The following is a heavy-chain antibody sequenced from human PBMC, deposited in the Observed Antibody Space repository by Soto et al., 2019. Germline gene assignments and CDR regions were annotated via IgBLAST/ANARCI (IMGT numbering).Heavy chain of an antibody. Sequence: QVHLVQSGAEVKKPGASVKVSCKGSGYICTTYGITWVRQAPGQGLEWMGWISAHNGNTNYAQKLQGRVTVTRDTSTSTAYMELRNRRSDDTAVYYCARGRYGDYWGQGALVTVSS. D-gene: IGHD1-1*01. CDR2: ISAHNGNT. CDR1: GYICTTYG. CDR3: ARGRYGDY. J-gene: IGHJ4*02. V-gene: IGHV1-18*01.